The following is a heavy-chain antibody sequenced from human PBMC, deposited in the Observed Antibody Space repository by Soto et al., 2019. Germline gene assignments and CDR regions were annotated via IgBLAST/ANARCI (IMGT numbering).Heavy chain of an antibody. CDR3: ESEGRRSSRWGSLDY. CDR1: GGSISSSNW. D-gene: IGHD6-6*01. J-gene: IGHJ4*02. Sequence: SETLSLTCAVSGGSISSSNWWSWVRQPPGKGLEWIGEIYHSGSTNYNPSLKSRVTISVDKSKNQFSLKLSSVTAADTAVYYCESEGRRSSRWGSLDYWGQGTLVTVSS. CDR2: IYHSGST. V-gene: IGHV4-4*02.